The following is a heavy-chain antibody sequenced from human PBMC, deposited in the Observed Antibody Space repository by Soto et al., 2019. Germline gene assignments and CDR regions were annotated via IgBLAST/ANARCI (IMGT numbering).Heavy chain of an antibody. V-gene: IGHV1-69*02. J-gene: IGHJ3*02. Sequence: QVQLVQSGAEVKKPGSSVKVSCKASGGTFSSYTISWVRQAPGQGLEWMGRIIPILGIANYAQKFQGRVTITADKSTSTAYMELSSLRSEDTDVYYCARALLDDAFDIWGQGTMVTVSS. CDR2: IIPILGIA. CDR1: GGTFSSYT. CDR3: ARALLDDAFDI. D-gene: IGHD1-1*01.